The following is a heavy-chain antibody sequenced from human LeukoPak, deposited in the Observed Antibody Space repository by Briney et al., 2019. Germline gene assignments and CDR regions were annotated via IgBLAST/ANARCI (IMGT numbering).Heavy chain of an antibody. V-gene: IGHV3-74*01. CDR1: GFTFSSYW. CDR3: ARTNQGAFDI. J-gene: IGHJ3*02. CDR2: INSDGSST. D-gene: IGHD1-14*01. Sequence: PGGSLRLSCAASGFTFSSYWMHWVRQGPGKGLVWVSRINSDGSSTNYADSVKGRFTISRDNAKNTLDLQMNSLRDEDTAIYYSARTNQGAFDIWGQGTMVTVSS.